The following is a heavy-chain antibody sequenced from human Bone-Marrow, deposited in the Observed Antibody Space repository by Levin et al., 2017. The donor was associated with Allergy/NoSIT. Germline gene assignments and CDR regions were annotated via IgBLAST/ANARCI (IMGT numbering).Heavy chain of an antibody. D-gene: IGHD3-3*01. Sequence: GESLKISCAASGFTFSHYHMSWIRQAPGKGLEWVSYITYSGSSIYYADSVKGRFTISRDNTKASLYLQMNSLRAEDTAIYYCARDRYYDFWSGYPGDYYMDVWGEGTTVTVSS. J-gene: IGHJ6*03. V-gene: IGHV3-11*01. CDR3: ARDRYYDFWSGYPGDYYMDV. CDR2: ITYSGSSI. CDR1: GFTFSHYH.